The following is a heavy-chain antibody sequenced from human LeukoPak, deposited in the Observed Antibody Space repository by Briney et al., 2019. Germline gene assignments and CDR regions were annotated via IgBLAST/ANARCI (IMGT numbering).Heavy chain of an antibody. Sequence: GGSLRLSCAASGFTFSSYAMSWVRQPPGKGLEWVSAISGSGGSTYYADSVKGRFTISRDNSKNTLYLQMNSLRAEDTAVYYCAKVGTGRDGRIDYWGQGTLVTVSS. CDR1: GFTFSSYA. CDR2: ISGSGGST. V-gene: IGHV3-23*01. D-gene: IGHD5-24*01. CDR3: AKVGTGRDGRIDY. J-gene: IGHJ4*02.